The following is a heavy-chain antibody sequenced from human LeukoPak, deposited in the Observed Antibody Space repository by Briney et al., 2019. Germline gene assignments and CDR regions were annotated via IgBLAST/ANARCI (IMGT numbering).Heavy chain of an antibody. Sequence: WASVKVSCKASGYTFTSYGINWLRQATGQGLEWMGWMNSDSGSSGYAQKFQGRVTMTRNTSINTAYMELSSLRSEDTAVYYCAVMRRYWLDPWGQGTLVTVSS. J-gene: IGHJ5*02. CDR1: GYTFTSYG. CDR3: AVMRRYWLDP. D-gene: IGHD3-9*01. V-gene: IGHV1-8*02. CDR2: MNSDSGSS.